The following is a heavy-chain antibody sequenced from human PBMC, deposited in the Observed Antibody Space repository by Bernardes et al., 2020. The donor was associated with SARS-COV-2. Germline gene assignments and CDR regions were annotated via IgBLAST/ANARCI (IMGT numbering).Heavy chain of an antibody. V-gene: IGHV1-69*13. D-gene: IGHD3-10*01. Sequence: SVKVSCKASGGTFSSYAISWVRQAPGQGLEWMGGIIPIFGTANYAQKFQGRVTITADESTSTAYMELSSLRSEDTAVYYCAREDEGFGISNELTDAFDIWGQGTMVAVSS. J-gene: IGHJ3*02. CDR3: AREDEGFGISNELTDAFDI. CDR2: IIPIFGTA. CDR1: GGTFSSYA.